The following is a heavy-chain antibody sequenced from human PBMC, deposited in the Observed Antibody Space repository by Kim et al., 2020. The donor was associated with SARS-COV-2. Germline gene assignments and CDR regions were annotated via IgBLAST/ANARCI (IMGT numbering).Heavy chain of an antibody. J-gene: IGHJ6*02. V-gene: IGHV1-24*01. Sequence: ASVKVSCKVSGYTLTELSMHWVRQAPGKGLEWMGGFDPEDGETIYAQKFQGRVTMTEDTSTDTAYMELSSLRSEDTAVYYCATDLYRGGSYPPEYYYYYYGMDVWGQGNTVTVSS. CDR1: GYTLTELS. CDR3: ATDLYRGGSYPPEYYYYYYGMDV. D-gene: IGHD1-26*01. CDR2: FDPEDGET.